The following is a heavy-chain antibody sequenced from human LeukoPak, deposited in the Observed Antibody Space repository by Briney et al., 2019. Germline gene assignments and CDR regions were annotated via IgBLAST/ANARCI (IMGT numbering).Heavy chain of an antibody. V-gene: IGHV3-21*04. CDR3: ARGPYDSSGYIYYYYYGMDV. Sequence: GGSLRLSCAASGFTFSSYSMNWVRQAPGKGLEWVSSISSSSSYIYYADSVKGRFTISRDNAKNSLYLQMNSLRAEDTAVYYCARGPYDSSGYIYYYYYGMDVWGQGTTVTVSS. CDR2: ISSSSSYI. J-gene: IGHJ6*02. CDR1: GFTFSSYS. D-gene: IGHD3-22*01.